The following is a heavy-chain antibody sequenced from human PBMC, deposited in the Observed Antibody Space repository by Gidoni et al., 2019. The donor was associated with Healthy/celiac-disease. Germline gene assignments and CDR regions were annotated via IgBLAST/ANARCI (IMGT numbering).Heavy chain of an antibody. CDR2: ISGSGGST. V-gene: IGHV3-23*01. J-gene: IGHJ5*02. CDR3: AKSPTYSSRIPRALFDP. Sequence: EVQLLESGGGLVQPGGSLSLSCAASGFTFSSYSMSWVRQAPGKGLEVVEAISGSGGSTYYADSVKGRFTITRDNSKNTLYLQRNSLRAEDTAVYYWAKSPTYSSRIPRALFDPWGQGTLVTVSS. D-gene: IGHD6-13*01. CDR1: GFTFSSYS.